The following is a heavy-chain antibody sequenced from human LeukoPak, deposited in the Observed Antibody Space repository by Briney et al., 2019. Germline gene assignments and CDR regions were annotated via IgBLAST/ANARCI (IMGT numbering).Heavy chain of an antibody. Sequence: ASVKVSCKASGGTFSSYAISWVRQAPGQGLEWMGGIIPIFGTANYAQKFQGRATITADESTSTAYMELSSLRSEDTAVYYCARDSYYDSSGTYWGQGTLVTVSS. CDR1: GGTFSSYA. CDR2: IIPIFGTA. CDR3: ARDSYYDSSGTY. J-gene: IGHJ4*02. V-gene: IGHV1-69*01. D-gene: IGHD3-22*01.